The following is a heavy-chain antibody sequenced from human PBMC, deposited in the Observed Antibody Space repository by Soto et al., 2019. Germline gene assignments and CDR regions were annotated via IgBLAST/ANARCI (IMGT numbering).Heavy chain of an antibody. Sequence: ASVKVSCKASGYTFTSYYMHWVRQAPGQGLEWMGIINPSGGSTSYAQKFQGRVTMTRDTSTSTVYMELSSLRSEDTAVYYCARKGYYYDSSGQHDAFDIWGQGTMVTVSS. CDR2: INPSGGST. CDR1: GYTFTSYY. J-gene: IGHJ3*02. CDR3: ARKGYYYDSSGQHDAFDI. V-gene: IGHV1-46*01. D-gene: IGHD3-22*01.